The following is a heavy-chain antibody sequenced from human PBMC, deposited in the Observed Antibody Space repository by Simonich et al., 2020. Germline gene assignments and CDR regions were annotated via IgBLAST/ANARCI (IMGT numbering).Heavy chain of an antibody. J-gene: IGHJ4*02. Sequence: QVQLVQSGAEVKKPGASVKVSCKASGYPFTGYYMHWVRTAPGQGVEERGRINPNSGRTTYAQKVKGGVTMPRDTSSSTANMELSRLRSDDTAVYYCARAPPGGIAARTTYFDYWGQGTLVTVSS. CDR1: GYPFTGYY. CDR2: INPNSGRT. V-gene: IGHV1-2*06. CDR3: ARAPPGGIAARTTYFDY. D-gene: IGHD6-6*01.